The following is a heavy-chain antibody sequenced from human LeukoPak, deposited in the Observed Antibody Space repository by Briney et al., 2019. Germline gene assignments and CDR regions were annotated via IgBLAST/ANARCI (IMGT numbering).Heavy chain of an antibody. CDR2: ISSSGRTI. Sequence: GGSLRLSCAASGFTFSSYEMNWVRQAPGKGLEWVSYISSSGRTIYYADSVKGRFTISRDNAKNSLYLQMNSLRAEDTAIYYCATYRQVLLPFESWGQGTLVTVSS. CDR3: ATYRQVLLPFES. CDR1: GFTFSSYE. J-gene: IGHJ4*02. D-gene: IGHD2-8*02. V-gene: IGHV3-48*03.